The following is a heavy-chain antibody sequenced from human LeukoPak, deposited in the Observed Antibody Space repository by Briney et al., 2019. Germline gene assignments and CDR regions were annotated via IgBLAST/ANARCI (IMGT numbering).Heavy chain of an antibody. V-gene: IGHV1-24*01. D-gene: IGHD3-10*01. CDR2: FDSEDGET. CDR3: ATGKYGSGSYFDY. J-gene: IGHJ4*02. Sequence: ASVKVSCKVSGYTLTELSMHWVRQAPGKGLEWMGGFDSEDGETIYAQKFQGRVTMTEDTSTDTAYMELSSLRSEDTAVYYCATGKYGSGSYFDYWGQGTLVTVSS. CDR1: GYTLTELS.